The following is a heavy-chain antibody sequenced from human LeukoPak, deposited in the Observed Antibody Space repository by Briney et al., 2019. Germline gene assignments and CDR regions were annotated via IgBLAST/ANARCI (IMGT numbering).Heavy chain of an antibody. D-gene: IGHD1-26*01. CDR3: ARDRVGATDYFDY. V-gene: IGHV3-30-3*01. CDR1: GFIFNSYW. J-gene: IGHJ4*02. CDR2: ISYDGSNK. Sequence: GGSLRLSCAASGFIFNSYWMNWLRQAPGKGLEWVAVISYDGSNKYYADSVKGRFTISRDNSKNTLYLQMNSLRAEDTAVYYCARDRVGATDYFDYWGQGTLVTVSS.